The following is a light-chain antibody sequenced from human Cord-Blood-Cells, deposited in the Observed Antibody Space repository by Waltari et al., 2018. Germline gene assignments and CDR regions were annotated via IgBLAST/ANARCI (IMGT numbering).Light chain of an antibody. Sequence: QSALTQPASVSGSPGQSITISCTGTSSDVGSYNLVSWYQQHPGKAPKLMIYEGRKRPSGVSNRCSGSKSGKTASLTISGLQAEDEADYYCCSYAGSSTVVFGGGTKLTVL. CDR3: CSYAGSSTVV. CDR2: EGR. V-gene: IGLV2-23*01. J-gene: IGLJ2*01. CDR1: SSDVGSYNL.